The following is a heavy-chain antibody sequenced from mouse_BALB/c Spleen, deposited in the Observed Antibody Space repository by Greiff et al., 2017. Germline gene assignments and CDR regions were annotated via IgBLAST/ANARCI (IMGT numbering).Heavy chain of an antibody. CDR1: GYSFTGYY. J-gene: IGHJ2*01. D-gene: IGHD1-1*01. CDR3: ARGDYYGSGEDY. Sequence: LVKTGASVKISCKASGYSFTGYYMHWVKQSHGKSLEWIGYISCYNGATSYNQKFKGKATFTVDTSSSTAYMQFNSLTSEDSAVYYCARGDYYGSGEDYWGQGTTLTVSS. CDR2: ISCYNGAT. V-gene: IGHV1S34*01.